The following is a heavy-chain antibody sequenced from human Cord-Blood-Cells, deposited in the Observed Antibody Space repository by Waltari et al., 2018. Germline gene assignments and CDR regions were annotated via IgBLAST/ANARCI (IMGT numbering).Heavy chain of an antibody. CDR3: ATDRGSIAVAGTYFQH. D-gene: IGHD6-19*01. V-gene: IGHV1-24*01. CDR1: GYTLTELS. J-gene: IGHJ1*01. CDR2: LGPEGGGT. Sequence: QVQLVQSGAEVKKPGASVKVSCKVYGYTLTELSMHWVRQAPGKGLEWRGVLGPEGGGTIYEQKFQGRVTMTDDTSTDTAYMELSSLRSEDTAVYYCATDRGSIAVAGTYFQHWGQGTLVTVSS.